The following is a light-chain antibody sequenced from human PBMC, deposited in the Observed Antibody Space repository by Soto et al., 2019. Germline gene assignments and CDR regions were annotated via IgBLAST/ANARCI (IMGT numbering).Light chain of an antibody. CDR1: SSDIGAYDY. CDR2: DVS. CDR3: NSHTISNTRV. Sequence: QSVLTQPASLSGSPGQSITISCTGTSSDIGAYDYVSWYQHHPGKAPKLMIYDVSNRPSGVSNRFSGSKSGYTASLTISGLLAEDEADYYCNSHTISNTRVFGTGTKVTVL. V-gene: IGLV2-14*01. J-gene: IGLJ1*01.